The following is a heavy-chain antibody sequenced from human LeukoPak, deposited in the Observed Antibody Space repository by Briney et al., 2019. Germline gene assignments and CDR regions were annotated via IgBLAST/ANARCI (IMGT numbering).Heavy chain of an antibody. CDR3: ARSDIVVVPAAPTLDV. Sequence: GGSLRLSCAASGSTFSDYYMSWIRQAPGKGLEWVSYISSSSSYTNYADSVKGRFTTSRANAKNSLYLQMNSLRAEDTAVYYCARSDIVVVPAAPTLDVWGKGTTVTVSS. V-gene: IGHV3-11*06. CDR1: GSTFSDYY. J-gene: IGHJ6*04. CDR2: ISSSSSYT. D-gene: IGHD2-2*01.